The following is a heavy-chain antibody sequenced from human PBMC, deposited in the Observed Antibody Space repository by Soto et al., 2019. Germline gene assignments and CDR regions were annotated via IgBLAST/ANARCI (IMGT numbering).Heavy chain of an antibody. CDR3: AKDRSPPGGYSGYANYY. D-gene: IGHD5-12*01. Sequence: GGSLRLSCAASGFTFSSYAMSWVRQAPGKGLEWVSAISGSGGSTYYADSVKGRFTISRDNSKNTLYLQMNSLRAEDTAVYYCAKDRSPPGGYSGYANYYWGQGTLVTVSS. CDR1: GFTFSSYA. V-gene: IGHV3-23*01. CDR2: ISGSGGST. J-gene: IGHJ4*02.